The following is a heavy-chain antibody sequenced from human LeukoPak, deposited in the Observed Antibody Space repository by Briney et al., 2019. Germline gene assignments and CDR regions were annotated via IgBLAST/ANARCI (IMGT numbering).Heavy chain of an antibody. Sequence: PSETLSLTCAVYGGSFSGYYWSWIRQPPGKGLEWIGDINYSGSTNYNPSLKSRVTISVDTSKNQFSLKLSSVTAADTAVYYCARDRSAGCDYWGQGTLVTVSS. CDR3: ARDRSAGCDY. D-gene: IGHD6-13*01. CDR1: GGSFSGYY. CDR2: INYSGST. V-gene: IGHV4-34*01. J-gene: IGHJ4*02.